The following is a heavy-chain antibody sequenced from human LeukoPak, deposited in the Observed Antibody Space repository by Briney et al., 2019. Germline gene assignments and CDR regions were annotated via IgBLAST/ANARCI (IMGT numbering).Heavy chain of an antibody. CDR2: INHSGST. CDR3: ARDRRRYCTNGVCYSTDFDY. CDR1: GGSFSGYY. Sequence: SETLSLTCAVYGGSFSGYYWSWIRQPPGKGLEWIGEINHSGSTNYNPSLKSRVTISVDTSKNQFSLKLSSVTAADTAVYYCARDRRRYCTNGVCYSTDFDYWGQGTLVTVSS. V-gene: IGHV4-34*01. J-gene: IGHJ4*02. D-gene: IGHD2-8*01.